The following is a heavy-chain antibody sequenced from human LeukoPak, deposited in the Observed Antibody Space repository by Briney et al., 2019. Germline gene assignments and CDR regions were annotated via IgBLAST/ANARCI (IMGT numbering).Heavy chain of an antibody. CDR1: GFPLSNYW. J-gene: IGHJ4*02. CDR2: INSDGSGT. Sequence: GGPLRLSCAASGFPLSNYWMHWVRQAPGKGLVWVSHINSDGSGTSYADSVKGRFTISRDNAKNTLYLQMNSLRVEDTAVYYCASNPDYWGQGTLVTVSS. CDR3: ASNPDY. V-gene: IGHV3-74*01.